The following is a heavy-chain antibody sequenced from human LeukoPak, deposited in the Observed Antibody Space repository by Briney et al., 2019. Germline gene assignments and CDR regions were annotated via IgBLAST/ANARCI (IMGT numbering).Heavy chain of an antibody. D-gene: IGHD1-7*01. V-gene: IGHV1-69*04. CDR1: GYTFTSYG. CDR2: IIPILGIA. Sequence: SVKVSCKASGYTFTSYGISWVRQAPGQGLEWMGRIIPILGIANYAQKFQGRVTITADKSTSTAYMELSSLRSEDTAVYYCASLFLTGTGLYYGMDVWGQGTTVTVSS. J-gene: IGHJ6*02. CDR3: ASLFLTGTGLYYGMDV.